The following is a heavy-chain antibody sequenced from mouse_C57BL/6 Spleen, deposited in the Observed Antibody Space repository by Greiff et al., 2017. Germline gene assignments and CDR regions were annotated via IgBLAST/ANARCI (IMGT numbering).Heavy chain of an antibody. CDR1: GFTFTDYY. J-gene: IGHJ2*01. CDR3: ARNYDYDYFGY. CDR2: VYPYNGGT. D-gene: IGHD2-4*01. Sequence: EVKLQESGPVLVKPGPSVKISCKASGFTFTDYYMHWVKQSPGKSLEWIGLVYPYNGGTSYNQKFKGKATVTVDTSSSTAYMELNSRTSEDSAVYYCARNYDYDYFGYWGQGTTLTVSS. V-gene: IGHV1-36*01.